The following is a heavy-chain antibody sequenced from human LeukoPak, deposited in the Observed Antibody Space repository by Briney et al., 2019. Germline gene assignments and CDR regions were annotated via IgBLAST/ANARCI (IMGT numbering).Heavy chain of an antibody. V-gene: IGHV4-39*07. Sequence: SETLSLTCTVSGGSISSSSYYWSWIRQPPGKGLEWIGEINHSGSTNYNPSLKSRVTISVDTSKNQFSLKLSSVTAADTAVYYCARGAPGDYVWGSYRSWGQGTLVTVSS. D-gene: IGHD3-16*02. CDR3: ARGAPGDYVWGSYRS. CDR2: INHSGST. CDR1: GGSISSSSYY. J-gene: IGHJ4*02.